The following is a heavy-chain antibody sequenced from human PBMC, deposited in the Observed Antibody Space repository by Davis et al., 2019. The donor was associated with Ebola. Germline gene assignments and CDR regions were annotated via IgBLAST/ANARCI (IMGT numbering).Heavy chain of an antibody. V-gene: IGHV3-23*01. Sequence: GESLKISCAASGFTFSSYAMSWVRQAPGKGLEWVSVISGSGGTTYYADSVKGRFTISRDNSKNTLYLQMNSLRAEDTAVYYCAKEGSRNYEEDSMDVWGQGTTVTVSS. D-gene: IGHD4-11*01. J-gene: IGHJ6*02. CDR3: AKEGSRNYEEDSMDV. CDR2: ISGSGGTT. CDR1: GFTFSSYA.